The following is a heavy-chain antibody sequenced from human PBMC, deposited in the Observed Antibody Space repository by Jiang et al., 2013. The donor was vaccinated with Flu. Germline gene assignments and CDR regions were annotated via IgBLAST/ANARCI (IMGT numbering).Heavy chain of an antibody. J-gene: IGHJ6*02. V-gene: IGHV1-69*06. CDR2: IIPIFGTS. Sequence: GAEVKKPGSSVKVSCKTSGGSFTSYAVSWVRQAPGQGLEWMGGIIPIFGTSDYAQKFQGRVKITADKSTNTAYMELHSLRSDDTAVYYCARVVVDGGRRRLQFTAGMDIWGQGTTVIVSS. CDR3: ARVVVDGGRRRLQFTAGMDI. CDR1: GGSFTSYA. D-gene: IGHD5-24*01.